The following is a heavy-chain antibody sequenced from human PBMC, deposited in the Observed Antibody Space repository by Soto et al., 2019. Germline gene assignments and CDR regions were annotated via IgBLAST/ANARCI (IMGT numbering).Heavy chain of an antibody. CDR3: AREMAMIVVENNWFDP. V-gene: IGHV1-69*13. CDR1: GGTFSSYS. J-gene: IGHJ5*02. Sequence: SVKVSCKASGGTFSSYSISWVRQAPGQGLEWMGGIIPIFGTANYAQKFQGRVTITADESTSTAYMELSSLRSEDTAVYYCAREMAMIVVENNWFDPWGQGTLVTVSS. CDR2: IIPIFGTA. D-gene: IGHD3-22*01.